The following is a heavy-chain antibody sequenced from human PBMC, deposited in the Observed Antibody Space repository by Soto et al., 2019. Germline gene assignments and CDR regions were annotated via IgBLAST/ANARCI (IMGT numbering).Heavy chain of an antibody. V-gene: IGHV3-23*01. D-gene: IGHD2-15*01. CDR1: GFTFSSYA. CDR3: AKGIVGVVAATFVDAFDI. Sequence: PGGSLRLSCAASGFTFSSYAMSWVRQAPGKGLEWVSAISGSGGSTYYADSVKGRFTISRDNSKNTLYLQMNSLRAEDTAVYYCAKGIVGVVAATFVDAFDIWGQGTMVTVSS. CDR2: ISGSGGST. J-gene: IGHJ3*02.